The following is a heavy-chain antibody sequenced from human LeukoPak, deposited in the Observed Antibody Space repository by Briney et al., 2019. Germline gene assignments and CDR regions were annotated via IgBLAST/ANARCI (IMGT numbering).Heavy chain of an antibody. Sequence: ETLSLTCTVSGGSISSYYWSWIRQPPGKGLEWIGYIYYSGSSNYNPSLKSRVTISVDTSKNQFSLKLSSVTAADTAVYYCARDERESSGWKYFDYWGQGTLVTVSS. J-gene: IGHJ4*02. CDR2: IYYSGSS. D-gene: IGHD6-19*01. CDR1: GGSISSYY. CDR3: ARDERESSGWKYFDY. V-gene: IGHV4-59*12.